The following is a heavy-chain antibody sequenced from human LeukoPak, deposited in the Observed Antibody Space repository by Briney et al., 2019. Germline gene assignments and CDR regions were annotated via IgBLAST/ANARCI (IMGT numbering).Heavy chain of an antibody. CDR3: AGVHLEWELQYIKFYP. Sequence: SQTLSLTCTVSGGSISSGDYYWSWIRQPPGKGLEWIGYIYYSGSTYYNPSLKSRVTISVDTSKNQFSLKLSSVTAADTAVYYCAGVHLEWELQYIKFYPWGQGTLVTVSS. CDR1: GGSISSGDYY. CDR2: IYYSGST. J-gene: IGHJ5*02. D-gene: IGHD1-26*01. V-gene: IGHV4-30-4*08.